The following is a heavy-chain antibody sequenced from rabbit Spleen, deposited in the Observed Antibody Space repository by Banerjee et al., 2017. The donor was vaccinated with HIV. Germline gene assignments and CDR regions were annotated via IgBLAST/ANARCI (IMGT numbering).Heavy chain of an antibody. D-gene: IGHD3-1*01. CDR1: GFSFSGSYY. CDR2: IYPDGSGST. J-gene: IGHJ4*01. V-gene: IGHV1S40*01. Sequence: QSLEESGGDLVQPGTSLTLTCKASGFSFSGSYYICWVRQAPGKGPEWIGCIYPDGSGSTAYASWAKGRFTISKTSSTTVTLQMTSLTAADTATYFCVRDTWHFNLWGPGTLVT. CDR3: VRDTWHFNL.